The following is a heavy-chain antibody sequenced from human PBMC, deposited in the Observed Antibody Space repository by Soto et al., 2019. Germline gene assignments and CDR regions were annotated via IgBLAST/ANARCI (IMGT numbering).Heavy chain of an antibody. CDR2: ISHDGRNK. CDR1: GFIFGKYD. D-gene: IGHD2-8*02. CDR3: AKGGLPWWSQGIDF. V-gene: IGHV3-30*18. J-gene: IGHJ4*02. Sequence: QVQLVESGGGVVQPGRSLRLSCEVSGFIFGKYDMYWVRQAPGKGLEWVTKISHDGRNKDYEDTVQGRFTISRDNSRDTMYLEMNSLRPEDTAIYSCAKGGLPWWSQGIDFWGQGTLVTVSA.